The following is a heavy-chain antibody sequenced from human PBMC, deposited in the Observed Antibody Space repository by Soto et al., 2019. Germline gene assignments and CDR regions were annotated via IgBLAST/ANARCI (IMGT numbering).Heavy chain of an antibody. Sequence: SETLSLTCTVSGGSISSSSYYWGWIRQPPGKGLEWIGSIYYSGSTYYNPSLKSRVTISVDTSKNQFSLRAEDTAVYYCAKSLLGIAAAGRYYYYYGMDVWGQGTTVTVSS. V-gene: IGHV4-39*01. D-gene: IGHD6-13*01. CDR1: GGSISSSSYY. CDR3: AKSLLGIAAAGRYYYYYGMDV. CDR2: IYYSGST. J-gene: IGHJ6*02.